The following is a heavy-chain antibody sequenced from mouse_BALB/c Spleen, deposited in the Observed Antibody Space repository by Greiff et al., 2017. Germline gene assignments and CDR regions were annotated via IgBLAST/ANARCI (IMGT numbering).Heavy chain of an antibody. Sequence: EVKVVESGGGLVQPGGSRKLSCAASGFTFSSFGMHWVRQAPEKGLEWVAYISSGSSTIYYADTVKGRFTISRDKPKNTLFLQMTSLRSEDTAMYYCAREGLHYYGPAWFAYWGQGTLVTVSA. D-gene: IGHD1-2*01. CDR2: ISSGSSTI. V-gene: IGHV5-17*02. J-gene: IGHJ3*01. CDR3: AREGLHYYGPAWFAY. CDR1: GFTFSSFG.